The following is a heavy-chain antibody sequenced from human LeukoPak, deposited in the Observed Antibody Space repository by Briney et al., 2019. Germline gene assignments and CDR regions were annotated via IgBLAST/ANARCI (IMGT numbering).Heavy chain of an antibody. CDR1: GYTFIGYY. D-gene: IGHD2-15*01. CDR3: ATVRDIVVGGGPYYFDY. V-gene: IGHV1-2*02. J-gene: IGHJ4*02. Sequence: ASVKVSCKASGYTFIGYYLHWVRQAPGQGLEWMGWINPHNGDTNYAQKFQGRVTMTRDTSITTAYMELSRLKADDTAVYYCATVRDIVVGGGPYYFDYWGQGTLVTVSS. CDR2: INPHNGDT.